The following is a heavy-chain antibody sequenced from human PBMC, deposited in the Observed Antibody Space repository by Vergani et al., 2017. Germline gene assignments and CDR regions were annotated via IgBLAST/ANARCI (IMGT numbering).Heavy chain of an antibody. Sequence: QVQLQESGPGLVKPSETLSLTCTVSGGPISRYYWSWIRQPPGKGLEWIGYIYYSGSTNYNPSLKSRVTISVDTSKNQFSLKLSSVTAADTAVYYCAVNCDWSHDAFDIWGQGTMVTVSS. J-gene: IGHJ3*02. V-gene: IGHV4-59*01. CDR3: AVNCDWSHDAFDI. CDR2: IYYSGST. D-gene: IGHD3-9*01. CDR1: GGPISRYY.